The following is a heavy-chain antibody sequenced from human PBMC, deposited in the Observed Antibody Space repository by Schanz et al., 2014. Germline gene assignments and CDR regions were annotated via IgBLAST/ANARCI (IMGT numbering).Heavy chain of an antibody. CDR2: ISGSSSTK. CDR1: GITFSGYS. V-gene: IGHV3-48*01. J-gene: IGHJ4*02. D-gene: IGHD3-9*01. CDR3: AKHVRSLTGNDY. Sequence: EAQLVESGGGLAQPGGSLRLSCAASGITFSGYSMNWVRQAPGKGLEWVSYISGSSSTKYYADSVKGRFTISRDNGKKSLFLQMNSLRADETAVYFCAKHVRSLTGNDYWGQGTLVTVSS.